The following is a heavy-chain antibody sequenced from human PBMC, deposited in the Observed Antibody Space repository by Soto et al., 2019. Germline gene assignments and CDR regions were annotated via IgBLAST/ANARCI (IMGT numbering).Heavy chain of an antibody. CDR2: IRETGNT. CDR1: GFTFSNYA. V-gene: IGHV3-23*01. D-gene: IGHD1-26*01. J-gene: IGHJ4*02. Sequence: GRSLRLSCAASGFTFSNYAMIWIRQAPGKGLEWVSTIRETGNTYYADSVRGRFATSRDNSENTLYLQMSSLRAEDTAVYYCAKQQMGVIRALDYWGQGTLVTVSS. CDR3: AKQQMGVIRALDY.